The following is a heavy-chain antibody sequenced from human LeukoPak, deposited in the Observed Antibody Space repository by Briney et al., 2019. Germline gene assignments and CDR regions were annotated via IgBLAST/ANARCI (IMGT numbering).Heavy chain of an antibody. J-gene: IGHJ3*02. D-gene: IGHD5-18*01. CDR3: ARAGSNTAMVITGAFDI. Sequence: GGSLRLSCAASGFTFSSYAMHWVRQAPGKGLEWVAVISYDGSNKYYADSVKGRFTISRDNSKNTLYLQMNSLRAEDTAVYYCARAGSNTAMVITGAFDIWGQGTMVTVSS. CDR2: ISYDGSNK. CDR1: GFTFSSYA. V-gene: IGHV3-30*04.